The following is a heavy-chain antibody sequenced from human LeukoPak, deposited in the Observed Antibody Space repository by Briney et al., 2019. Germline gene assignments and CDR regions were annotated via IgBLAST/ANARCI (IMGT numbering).Heavy chain of an antibody. V-gene: IGHV4-39*01. Sequence: SETLSLTCTVSGGSISSSSYYWGWIRQPPGKGLEWIGSIYYSGSTYYNPSLKSRVTISVDTSKNQFSLKLSSVTAADTAVYYCARRSGITLIVVLISDAFDIWGQGTMVTVSS. D-gene: IGHD3-22*01. J-gene: IGHJ3*02. CDR3: ARRSGITLIVVLISDAFDI. CDR2: IYYSGST. CDR1: GGSISSSSYY.